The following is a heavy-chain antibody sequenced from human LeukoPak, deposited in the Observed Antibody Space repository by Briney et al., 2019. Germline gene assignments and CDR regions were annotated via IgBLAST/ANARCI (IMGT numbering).Heavy chain of an antibody. CDR2: INTNTGNP. Sequence: GASVKVSCKASGYTFTTYAMNWVRRAPGQGLEWMGWINTNTGNPTYAQGFTGRFVFSLDTSVSTAYLQISSLKAEDTAVYYCARGWYCSSTSCSHGVRPGAFDIWGQGTMVTVSS. J-gene: IGHJ3*02. V-gene: IGHV7-4-1*02. D-gene: IGHD2-2*01. CDR1: GYTFTTYA. CDR3: ARGWYCSSTSCSHGVRPGAFDI.